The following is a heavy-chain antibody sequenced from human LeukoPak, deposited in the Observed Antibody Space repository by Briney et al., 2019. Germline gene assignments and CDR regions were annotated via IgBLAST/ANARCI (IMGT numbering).Heavy chain of an antibody. CDR1: GFTFSNYG. D-gene: IGHD4-23*01. CDR2: ISGSGDST. CDR3: AKLRWSSSGAFDI. V-gene: IGHV3-23*01. J-gene: IGHJ3*02. Sequence: GGPLRLSCAASGFTFSNYGMNWVRQAPGKGLEWVSVISGSGDSTHYADSVKGRFTISRDNSKNTLYLQMNSLRAEDTAVYYCAKLRWSSSGAFDIWGQGTMVTVSS.